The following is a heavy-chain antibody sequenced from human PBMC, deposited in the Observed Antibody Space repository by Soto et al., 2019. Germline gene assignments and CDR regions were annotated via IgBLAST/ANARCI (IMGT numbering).Heavy chain of an antibody. J-gene: IGHJ6*02. CDR3: ARRFGQHLANSYYGMDV. Sequence: PWETLSLSCTVSGGSISSSSYYWGWIRQPPGKGLEWIGSIYYSGSTYYNLSLKSRVIISVDTSKNYFSLKLSSVTAADTAVYYCARRFGQHLANSYYGMDVWGQGTTVTVSS. CDR2: IYYSGST. CDR1: GGSISSSSYY. D-gene: IGHD6-13*01. V-gene: IGHV4-39*02.